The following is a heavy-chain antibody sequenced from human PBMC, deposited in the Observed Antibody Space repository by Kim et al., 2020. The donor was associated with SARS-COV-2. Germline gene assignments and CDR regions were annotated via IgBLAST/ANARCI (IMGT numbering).Heavy chain of an antibody. Sequence: GGSLRLSCAASGFIFSDSAIHWVRQASGGGLEWLGRITSKAENYATAYAASVKGRFTVSRDDSKNTAFLQMDSLKSEDTAMYYCTSREGGNTPLSPHYWG. CDR2: ITSKAENYAT. J-gene: IGHJ4*01. D-gene: IGHD3-16*01. CDR1: GFIFSDSA. V-gene: IGHV3-73*01. CDR3: TSREGGNTPLSPHY.